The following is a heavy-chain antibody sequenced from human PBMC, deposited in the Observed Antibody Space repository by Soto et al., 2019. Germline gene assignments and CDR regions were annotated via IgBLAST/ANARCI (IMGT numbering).Heavy chain of an antibody. D-gene: IGHD3-22*01. Sequence: ETLSLTCTVSGGSINSYYWSWIRQPPGKGLEWIGSMYYNGTTNYNPSLKSRVTISVDTSKNQFSLKLTSVTAADTAIYYCARSPPPYYYDSSGTYYYGMDVWGQGTTVTVSS. V-gene: IGHV4-59*01. CDR3: ARSPPPYYYDSSGTYYYGMDV. CDR1: GGSINSYY. CDR2: MYYNGTT. J-gene: IGHJ6*02.